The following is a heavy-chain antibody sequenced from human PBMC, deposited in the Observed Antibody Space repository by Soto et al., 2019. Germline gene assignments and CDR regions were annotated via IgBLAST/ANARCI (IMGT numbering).Heavy chain of an antibody. J-gene: IGHJ4*02. V-gene: IGHV3-21*01. CDR2: ISSSSNYT. CDR1: GFTFSNFA. Sequence: PGGSLRLSCAASGFTFSNFAMSWVRQAPGKGLEWVSAISSSSNYTYYADSVKGRFTISRDNAKNSLYLQMNSLRAEDTAVYYCASYYGSGSFWGQGTLVTVSS. D-gene: IGHD3-10*01. CDR3: ASYYGSGSF.